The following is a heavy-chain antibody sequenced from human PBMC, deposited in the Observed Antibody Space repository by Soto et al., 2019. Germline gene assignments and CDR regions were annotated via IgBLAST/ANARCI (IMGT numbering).Heavy chain of an antibody. D-gene: IGHD5-12*01. CDR2: ISAYNGNT. Sequence: QVQLVQSGAEVKKLGASVKVSCKASGYTFTSYGSSWVRQAPGQGLEWMGWISAYNGNTNYAQKLQGRVTMTTDTSTSTAYMELRSLRSDDTAVYYCARDLSDWPGFHIVATDWGQGTLVTVSS. CDR3: ARDLSDWPGFHIVATD. CDR1: GYTFTSYG. V-gene: IGHV1-18*01. J-gene: IGHJ4*02.